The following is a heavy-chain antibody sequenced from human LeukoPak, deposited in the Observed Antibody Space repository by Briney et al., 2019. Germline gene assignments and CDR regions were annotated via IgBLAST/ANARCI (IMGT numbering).Heavy chain of an antibody. V-gene: IGHV1-2*02. J-gene: IGHJ4*02. D-gene: IGHD6-19*01. Sequence: ASVKVSCKASGYTFTGYYMHWVRQAPGQGLEWMGWVNPNSGDTNYAQKFQGRVTITRDTSISTAHMELSRLRSDDTAVYYCARGYSSGWYGGADFDYWGQGTLVTVSS. CDR1: GYTFTGYY. CDR2: VNPNSGDT. CDR3: ARGYSSGWYGGADFDY.